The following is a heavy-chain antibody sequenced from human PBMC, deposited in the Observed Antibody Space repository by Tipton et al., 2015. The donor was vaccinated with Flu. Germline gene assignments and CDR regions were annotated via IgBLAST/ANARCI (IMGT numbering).Heavy chain of an antibody. CDR3: ARNLYSSGWLLGY. Sequence: SLRLSCAASGFTFSSYAMSWVRQAPGKGLEWVSGMSGSGGSTYYADSVKGRFTISRDNSKNTLYLQMHSLRAEDTAVYYCARNLYSSGWLLGYWGQGTLVAVSS. V-gene: IGHV3-23*01. D-gene: IGHD6-19*01. CDR2: MSGSGGST. CDR1: GFTFSSYA. J-gene: IGHJ4*02.